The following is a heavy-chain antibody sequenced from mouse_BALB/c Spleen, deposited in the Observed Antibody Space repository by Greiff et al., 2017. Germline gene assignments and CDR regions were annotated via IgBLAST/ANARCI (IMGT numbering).Heavy chain of an antibody. CDR1: GYAFSSSW. CDR2: IYPGDGDT. V-gene: IGHV1-82*01. D-gene: IGHD4-1*01. J-gene: IGHJ4*01. Sequence: QVQLQQSGPELVKPGASVKISCKASGYAFSSSWMNWVKQRPGQGLEWIGRIYPGDGDTNYNGKFKGKATLTADKSSSTAYMQLSSLTSEDSAVYFCARLGRGEYYAMDYWGQGTSVTVSS. CDR3: ARLGRGEYYAMDY.